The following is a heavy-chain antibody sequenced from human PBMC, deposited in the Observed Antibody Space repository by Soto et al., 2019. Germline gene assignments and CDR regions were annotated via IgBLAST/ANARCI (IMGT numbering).Heavy chain of an antibody. V-gene: IGHV1-18*04. J-gene: IGHJ5*02. CDR3: ARDRRLGAAVWFDP. Sequence: VQLVQSGAEVKKPGASVKVSCKASGYPFSTYGINWVRQAPGQGLEWMGWISAYNGNKKYAENFQGRVTMTTDTSTSTAYMELRSLRSDDTAVYYCARDRRLGAAVWFDPWGQGTLVTVSS. CDR2: ISAYNGNK. CDR1: GYPFSTYG. D-gene: IGHD6-13*01.